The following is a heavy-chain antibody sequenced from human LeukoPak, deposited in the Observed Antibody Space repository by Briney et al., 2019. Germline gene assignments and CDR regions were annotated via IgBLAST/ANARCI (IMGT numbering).Heavy chain of an antibody. J-gene: IGHJ4*02. D-gene: IGHD6-13*01. CDR2: IRYDGSNK. CDR1: GFTFSSYG. V-gene: IGHV3-30*02. Sequence: GGSLRLSCAASGFTFSSYGMHWVRQAPGKGLEWVAFIRYDGSNKYYADSVKGRFTISRDNSKNTLYLQMNSLRAEDTAVYYCAKDGVAAPSVAAYFDYWGQGTLVTVSS. CDR3: AKDGVAAPSVAAYFDY.